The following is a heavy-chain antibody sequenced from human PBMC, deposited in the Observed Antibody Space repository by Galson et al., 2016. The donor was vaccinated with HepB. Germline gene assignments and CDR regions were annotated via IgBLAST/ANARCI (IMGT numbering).Heavy chain of an antibody. D-gene: IGHD1-26*01. V-gene: IGHV3-53*01. CDR2: IYSGGST. CDR3: HHGREDNY. J-gene: IGHJ4*02. Sequence: SLRLSCAVSGFTVSNNYMSWVRQAPGKGLEWVSLIYSGGSTKYADSVKGRFTVSRDKSKSTLFLQMDNLRDEDTAMYYCHHGREDNYWGQGTLVTVSS. CDR1: GFTVSNNY.